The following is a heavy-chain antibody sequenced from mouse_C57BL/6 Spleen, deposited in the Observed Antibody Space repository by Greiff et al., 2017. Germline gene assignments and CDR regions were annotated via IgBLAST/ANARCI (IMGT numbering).Heavy chain of an antibody. CDR2: IHPNSGGT. D-gene: IGHD1-1*01. Sequence: QVQLQQSGAELVKPGASVKLSCKASGYTFTGYWMHWVKQRPGHGLEWIGMIHPNSGGTNYNEKFKSKATLTVDKSSSTAYMQLSSLTSEDSAVYYCARNYDSSYYFAYWGQGTTLTVSS. CDR1: GYTFTGYW. J-gene: IGHJ2*01. CDR3: ARNYDSSYYFAY. V-gene: IGHV1-64*01.